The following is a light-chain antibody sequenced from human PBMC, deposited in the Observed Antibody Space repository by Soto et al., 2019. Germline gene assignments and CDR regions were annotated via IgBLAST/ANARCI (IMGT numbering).Light chain of an antibody. V-gene: IGKV3-15*01. CDR1: QSVSSN. J-gene: IGKJ4*01. CDR3: QQYNKWPVT. Sequence: EIVLTQSPATLSLSPGERATLSCRASQSVSSNLAWYQQKPGQAPRLLIYGASTRATGIPARFSGSGSGTEFTLTISSLQSEDFAVYYCQQYNKWPVTFGGGTKVDIK. CDR2: GAS.